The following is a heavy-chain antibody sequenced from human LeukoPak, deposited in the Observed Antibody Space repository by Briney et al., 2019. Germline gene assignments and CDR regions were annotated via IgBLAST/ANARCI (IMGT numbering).Heavy chain of an antibody. CDR2: IDPSDSYT. Sequence: GESLKISCKGSGYSFTGYWISWVRQMPRKGLEWMGRIDPSDSYTNYSPSFQGHVTISADKSISTAYLQWSSLKASDTAMYYCASSFGGVIVPFDYWGQGTLVTVSS. J-gene: IGHJ4*02. V-gene: IGHV5-10-1*01. CDR1: GYSFTGYW. D-gene: IGHD3-16*02. CDR3: ASSFGGVIVPFDY.